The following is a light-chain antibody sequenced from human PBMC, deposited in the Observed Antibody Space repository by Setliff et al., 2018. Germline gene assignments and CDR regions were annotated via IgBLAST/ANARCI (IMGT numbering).Light chain of an antibody. CDR3: AVWDDNVNGPV. V-gene: IGLV2-14*01. CDR2: EVS. Sequence: QSALTQPASVSGSPGQSVTISCTGTSSDVGGYNYVSWYQQHPAKAPKLMIYEVSDRPSGVSNRFSGSRSGTSASLAISGLQSEDEADYYCAVWDDNVNGPVFGGGTKVTVL. CDR1: SSDVGGYNY. J-gene: IGLJ2*01.